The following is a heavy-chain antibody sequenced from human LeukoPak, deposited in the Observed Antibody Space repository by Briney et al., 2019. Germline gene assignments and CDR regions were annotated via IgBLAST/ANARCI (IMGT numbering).Heavy chain of an antibody. CDR3: ARVVLSGACQIDF. J-gene: IGHJ4*02. CDR1: GFTFSTYW. CDR2: INGDGSTT. Sequence: GGSLRLSCAASGFTFSTYWMHWVRQAPGTGLVWVSRINGDGSTTTYADSVKGRFTISRDNAKSTLYLQVNSLRVEDAAVYYCARVVLSGACQIDFWGQGTLVTVSS. D-gene: IGHD2/OR15-2a*01. V-gene: IGHV3-74*01.